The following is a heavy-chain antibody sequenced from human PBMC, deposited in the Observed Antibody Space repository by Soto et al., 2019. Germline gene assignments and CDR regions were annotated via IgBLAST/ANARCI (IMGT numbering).Heavy chain of an antibody. D-gene: IGHD1-7*01. V-gene: IGHV4-34*01. Sequence: PSETLSLTCAVYGGSFSGYYWSWIRQPPGKGLEWIGEINHSGSTNYNPSLKSRVTISVDTSKNQFSLKLSSVTAADTAVYYCARGFPGITGTTGVWFDPWGKGTLVTVSS. CDR1: GGSFSGYY. CDR3: ARGFPGITGTTGVWFDP. CDR2: INHSGST. J-gene: IGHJ5*02.